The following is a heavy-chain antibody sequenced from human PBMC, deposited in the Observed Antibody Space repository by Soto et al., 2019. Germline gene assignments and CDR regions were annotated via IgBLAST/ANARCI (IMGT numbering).Heavy chain of an antibody. V-gene: IGHV3-30-3*01. J-gene: IGHJ4*02. CDR2: ISYDGSNK. D-gene: IGHD2-15*01. CDR3: ARPEGVVVVAAGPY. Sequence: QVQLVESGGGVVQPGRSLRLSCAASGFTFSSYAMHWVRQAPGKGLEWVAVISYDGSNKYYADSVKGRFTISRDNSKNTLYLQMNSLRAEDTAVYYCARPEGVVVVAAGPYWGQGTLVTVSS. CDR1: GFTFSSYA.